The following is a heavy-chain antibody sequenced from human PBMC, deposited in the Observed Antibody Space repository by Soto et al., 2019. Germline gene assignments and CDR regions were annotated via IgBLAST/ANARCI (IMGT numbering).Heavy chain of an antibody. CDR2: IYYSGST. CDR1: GGSISSGGYY. D-gene: IGHD2-21*02. CDR3: ARDPGGNSNDWYSDL. V-gene: IGHV4-31*03. Sequence: QVQLQESGPGLVKPSQTLSLTCTVSGGSISSGGYYWNWIRQHPGKGLELIGYIYYSGSTYYNPSLKRRVNISVDTSKNQFSLKLSTVTAADTAVYYCARDPGGNSNDWYSDLWGRGTLVTVSS. J-gene: IGHJ2*01.